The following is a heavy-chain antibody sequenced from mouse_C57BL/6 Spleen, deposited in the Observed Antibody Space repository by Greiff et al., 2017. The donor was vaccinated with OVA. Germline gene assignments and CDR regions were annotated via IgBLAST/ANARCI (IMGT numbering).Heavy chain of an antibody. CDR1: GFSFNTYA. V-gene: IGHV10-1*01. Sequence: VQLKESGGGLVQPKGSLKLSCAASGFSFNTYAMNWVRQAPGKGLEWVARIRSKSNNYATYYADSVKDRFTISRDDSESMLYLQMNNLKTEDTAMYYCELTGTDYAMDYWGQGTSVTVSS. D-gene: IGHD4-1*01. CDR2: IRSKSNNYAT. CDR3: ELTGTDYAMDY. J-gene: IGHJ4*01.